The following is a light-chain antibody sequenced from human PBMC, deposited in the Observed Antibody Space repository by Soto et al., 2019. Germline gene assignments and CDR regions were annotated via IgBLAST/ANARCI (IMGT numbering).Light chain of an antibody. CDR3: QQYNSYRT. CDR2: DAS. CDR1: QSISSY. Sequence: DIQMTQSPSSLSASVGDRVAMTWRASQSISSYLNRYQQKPGKAPKLLIYDASSLESGVPSRFSGSGSGTEFTLTISSLQPDDFATYYCQQYNSYRTFGQGTKVDI. V-gene: IGKV1-5*01. J-gene: IGKJ1*01.